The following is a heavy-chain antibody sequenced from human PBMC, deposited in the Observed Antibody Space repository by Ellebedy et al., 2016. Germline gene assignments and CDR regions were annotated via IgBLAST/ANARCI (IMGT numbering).Heavy chain of an antibody. CDR3: ARDTGLMSYYYYGMDV. J-gene: IGHJ6*02. Sequence: GGSLRLSCAASGFTFSSYAMHWVRQAPGKGLEWVAVISYDGSNKYYADSVKGRFTISRDNSKNTLYLQMNSLRAEDTAVYYCARDTGLMSYYYYGMDVWGQGTTVTVSS. CDR1: GFTFSSYA. D-gene: IGHD1-14*01. CDR2: ISYDGSNK. V-gene: IGHV3-30-3*01.